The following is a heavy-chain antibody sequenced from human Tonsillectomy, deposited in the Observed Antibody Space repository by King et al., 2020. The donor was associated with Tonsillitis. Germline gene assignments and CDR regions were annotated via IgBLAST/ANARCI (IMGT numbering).Heavy chain of an antibody. V-gene: IGHV3-21*01. CDR2: ISSSSIYI. J-gene: IGHJ6*04. CDR1: GFTFSSYS. Sequence: VQLVESGGGLVKPGGSLRVSCAASGFTFSSYSMNWVRQAPGKGLAWVSSISSSSIYIYYADSGKGRFTISRDNAKNSLYLQMNSLIAEDTAVYYCARDVWDIVAVIGATRMDVWGKGTTVTVSS. D-gene: IGHD2-2*01. CDR3: ARDVWDIVAVIGATRMDV.